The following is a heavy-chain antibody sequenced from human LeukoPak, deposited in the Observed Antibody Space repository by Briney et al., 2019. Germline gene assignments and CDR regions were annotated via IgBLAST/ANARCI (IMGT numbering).Heavy chain of an antibody. J-gene: IGHJ6*03. V-gene: IGHV1-18*01. Sequence: ASVKVSCKASGYTFTSYGISWVRQAPGQGLEWMGWISAYNGNTNYAQKLQGRVTITADESTSTAYMELSSLRSEDTAVYYCARGNYGDYGAPYYYYYYYMDVWGKGTTVTVSS. D-gene: IGHD4-17*01. CDR2: ISAYNGNT. CDR3: ARGNYGDYGAPYYYYYYYMDV. CDR1: GYTFTSYG.